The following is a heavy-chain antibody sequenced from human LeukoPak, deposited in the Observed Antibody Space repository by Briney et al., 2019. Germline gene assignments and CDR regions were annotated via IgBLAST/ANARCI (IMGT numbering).Heavy chain of an antibody. Sequence: WXRXXXXXXXXXVXYISSIPDTIFSADSVKGRFIISRDSAKNSLYLQMNRLRAEDTAVYYCARDSPYYYYYMDVWGKGTTVTVSS. J-gene: IGHJ6*03. V-gene: IGHV3-48*03. CDR2: ISSIPDTI. CDR3: ARDSPYYYYYMDV.